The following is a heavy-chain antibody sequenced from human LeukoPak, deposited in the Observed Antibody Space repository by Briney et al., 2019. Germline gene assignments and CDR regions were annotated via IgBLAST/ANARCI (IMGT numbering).Heavy chain of an antibody. V-gene: IGHV3-30*18. CDR2: ISYEGSAK. Sequence: GGSLRLSCAASGFTFSSYGTHWVRQAPGKGLEWVAVISYEGSAKYYADSGKGRFTISRDNSKNTLDLQMNSLRAEDTAVYYCAKAYCGSTDCSLDDWGQGTLVTVSS. CDR3: AKAYCGSTDCSLDD. CDR1: GFTFSSYG. D-gene: IGHD2-2*01. J-gene: IGHJ4*02.